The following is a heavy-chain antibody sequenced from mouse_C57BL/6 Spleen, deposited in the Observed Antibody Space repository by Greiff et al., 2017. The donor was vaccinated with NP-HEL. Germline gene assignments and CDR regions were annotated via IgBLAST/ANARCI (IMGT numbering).Heavy chain of an antibody. V-gene: IGHV1-80*01. J-gene: IGHJ4*01. D-gene: IGHD2-4*01. CDR1: GYAFSSYW. CDR2: IYPGDGDT. CDR3: AGCYDYGGYYAMDY. Sequence: VQLQQSGAELVKPGASVTISCTASGYAFSSYWLNWVKQRPGQGLEWIGQIYPGDGDTNYNGPFKGQATLTADKSSSTAYMQLSSLTSEDAAVYFCAGCYDYGGYYAMDYWGQGTSVTVSS.